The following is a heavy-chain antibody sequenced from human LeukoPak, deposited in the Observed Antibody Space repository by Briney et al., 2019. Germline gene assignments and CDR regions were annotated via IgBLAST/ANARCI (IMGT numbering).Heavy chain of an antibody. J-gene: IGHJ1*01. D-gene: IGHD3-22*01. CDR1: GYTFTRYA. CDR2: INAGNGNT. CDR3: ARDNYYDSSGYYVEYFQH. V-gene: IGHV1-3*01. Sequence: ASVKVSCQASGYTFTRYAMHWVRQAPGQRLEWMGWINAGNGNTKYSQKFQGRVTITRDTSASTAHMELSSLRSEDTAVYYCARDNYYDSSGYYVEYFQHWGQGTLVTVSS.